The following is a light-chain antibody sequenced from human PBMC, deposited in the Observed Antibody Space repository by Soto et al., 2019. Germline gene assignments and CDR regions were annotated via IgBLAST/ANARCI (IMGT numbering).Light chain of an antibody. Sequence: QSALTQPPSASGSPGQSVTISCTGTSSDVGGYNYVSWYQQHPGKAPKLMIYEVSKRPSGVHDRFSGSKSGNTASLTVSGLQAEDEADYYCSSYEGSNNLVFGGGTKLTVL. CDR3: SSYEGSNNLV. V-gene: IGLV2-8*01. CDR2: EVS. J-gene: IGLJ2*01. CDR1: SSDVGGYNY.